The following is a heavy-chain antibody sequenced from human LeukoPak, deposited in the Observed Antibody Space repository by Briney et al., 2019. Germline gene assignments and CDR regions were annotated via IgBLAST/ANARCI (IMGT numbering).Heavy chain of an antibody. Sequence: GGSLRLSCAASGFTLSNHWMIWVRQAPGKGLECVANIKQDGTEKYYLDSVKGRFTISRDNAKNSLYLQMNSLRVEDTAVYYCARALITIRGAFDIWGQGTMVTVSS. CDR2: IKQDGTEK. CDR1: GFTLSNHW. D-gene: IGHD3-3*01. J-gene: IGHJ3*02. V-gene: IGHV3-7*01. CDR3: ARALITIRGAFDI.